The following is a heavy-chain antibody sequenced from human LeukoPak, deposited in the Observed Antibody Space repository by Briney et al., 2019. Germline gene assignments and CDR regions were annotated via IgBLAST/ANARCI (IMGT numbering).Heavy chain of an antibody. Sequence: PGGSLRLSCAASGFTFDDYAMHWVRHAPGKGLEWVSGISWNSGSIGYADSVKGRFTISRDNAKNSLYLQMNSLRAEDTALYYCAEAKGSTMIVVVTYFDYWGQGTLVTVSS. CDR2: ISWNSGSI. CDR1: GFTFDDYA. V-gene: IGHV3-9*01. D-gene: IGHD3-22*01. J-gene: IGHJ4*02. CDR3: AEAKGSTMIVVVTYFDY.